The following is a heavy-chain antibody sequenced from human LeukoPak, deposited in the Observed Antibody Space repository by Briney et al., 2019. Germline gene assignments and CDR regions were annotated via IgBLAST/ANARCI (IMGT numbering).Heavy chain of an antibody. CDR3: ARGSSWSPY. J-gene: IGHJ4*02. CDR2: MYYSGST. D-gene: IGHD6-13*01. V-gene: IGHV4-39*01. CDR1: GGSISSSSYY. Sequence: PSETLSLTCTVSGGSISSSSYYWGWIRQPPGKGLEWIGSMYYSGSTYYNPSLKSRATISVDTSKIQFSLKLSSVTAADTAVYYCARGSSWSPYWGQGTLVTVSS.